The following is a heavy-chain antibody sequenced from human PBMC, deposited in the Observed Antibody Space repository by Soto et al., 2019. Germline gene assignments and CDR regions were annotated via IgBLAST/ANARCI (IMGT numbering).Heavy chain of an antibody. Sequence: QVQLVESGGGVVQPGRSLRLSCAASGFTFSSYGMHWVRQAPGKGLEWVAVIWYDGSNKYYADSVKGRFTISRDNSKNTLYLQMNSLRAEDTAVYYCASEIEYSSSGGVRDYWGQGTLVTVSS. CDR1: GFTFSSYG. CDR3: ASEIEYSSSGGVRDY. CDR2: IWYDGSNK. J-gene: IGHJ4*02. V-gene: IGHV3-33*01. D-gene: IGHD6-6*01.